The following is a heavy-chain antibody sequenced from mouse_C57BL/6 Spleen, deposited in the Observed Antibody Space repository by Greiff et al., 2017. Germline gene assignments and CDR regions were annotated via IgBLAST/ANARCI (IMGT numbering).Heavy chain of an antibody. Sequence: EVQLQQSGAELVRPGASVKLSCTASGFNIKDDYMHWVKQRPEQGLEWIGWIDPENGDTEYASKFQGKATITADTSSNTAYLQLSSLTSEDTAVYYCTNNYGSSLWYFDVWGTGTTVTVSS. V-gene: IGHV14-4*01. J-gene: IGHJ1*03. CDR1: GFNIKDDY. CDR2: IDPENGDT. CDR3: TNNYGSSLWYFDV. D-gene: IGHD1-1*01.